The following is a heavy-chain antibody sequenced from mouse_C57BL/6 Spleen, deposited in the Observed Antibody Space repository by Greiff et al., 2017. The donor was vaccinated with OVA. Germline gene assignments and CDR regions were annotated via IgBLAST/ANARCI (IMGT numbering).Heavy chain of an antibody. CDR1: GFTFSDYG. J-gene: IGHJ2*01. V-gene: IGHV5-17*01. Sequence: EVQLVESGGGLVKPGGSLKLSCAASGFTFSDYGMHWVRQAPEQGLEWVAYISSGSSTIYYADTVKGRFTISRDNAKNTLFLQMTSLRSEDAAMYYCESKGSGYYFDYWGQGTPLTVSS. D-gene: IGHD3-1*01. CDR2: ISSGSSTI. CDR3: ESKGSGYYFDY.